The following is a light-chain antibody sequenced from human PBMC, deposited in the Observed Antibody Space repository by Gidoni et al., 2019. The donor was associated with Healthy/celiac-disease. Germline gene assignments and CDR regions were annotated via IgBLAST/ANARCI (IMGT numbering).Light chain of an antibody. J-gene: IGLJ1*01. Sequence: QSVLTQPPSASGTPGQRVTIPCSGSSSNIGSNYGYWYPQLPGTAPKLPSYRNNQRPSGVPDRFAGSKSGTSASLAISGLRSEDEADYYCAAWDDSLSGYVFGTGTKVTVL. CDR1: SSNIGSNY. CDR2: RNN. V-gene: IGLV1-47*01. CDR3: AAWDDSLSGYV.